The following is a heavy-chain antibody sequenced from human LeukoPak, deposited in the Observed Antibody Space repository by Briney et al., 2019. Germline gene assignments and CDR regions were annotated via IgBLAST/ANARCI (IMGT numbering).Heavy chain of an antibody. CDR2: IKQDGSEK. J-gene: IGHJ3*02. D-gene: IGHD6-19*01. V-gene: IGHV3-7*01. CDR1: GFTFSSYW. CDR3: ARDLKWPVRNAFDI. Sequence: PGGSLRLSCAASGFTFSSYWMSWVRQAPGKGLEWVANIKQDGSEKYYVDSVKGRFTISRDNAKNSLYLQMNSLRAEDTAVYYCARDLKWPVRNAFDIWGQGTMVTVSS.